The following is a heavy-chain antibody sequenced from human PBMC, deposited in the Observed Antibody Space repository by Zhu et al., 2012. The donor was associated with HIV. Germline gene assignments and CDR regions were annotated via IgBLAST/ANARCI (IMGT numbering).Heavy chain of an antibody. V-gene: IGHV1-2*02. J-gene: IGHJ1*01. CDR1: GYNFRDYS. CDR3: RHGRIFLCPRGSCDYCGDFPWQY. Sequence: QVQLVQSGAVIKTPGSSVKISCRASGYNFRDYSIHWVRLIPDKGFEWIGWIKPLWGAVSYARQLQGRVSMTRQLSQRPRRPGLGRCLHGVQWTDARRHGRIFLCPRGSCDYCGDFPWQYWGQGTVVVVSS. D-gene: IGHD2/OR15-2a*01. CDR2: IKPLWGAV.